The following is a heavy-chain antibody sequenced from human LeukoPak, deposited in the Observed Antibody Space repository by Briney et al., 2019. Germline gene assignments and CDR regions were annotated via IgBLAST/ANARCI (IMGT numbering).Heavy chain of an antibody. D-gene: IGHD4-11*01. J-gene: IGHJ5*02. Sequence: SETLSLTCTVSGGSISRYYWSWIRQPAGKGLEWIGRIYTSGSTNYNPSLKSRVTMSVDTSKNQFSLKLSSVTAADTAVYYCARGRSNRNWFDPWGQGTLVTVSS. CDR2: IYTSGST. V-gene: IGHV4-4*07. CDR1: GGSISRYY. CDR3: ARGRSNRNWFDP.